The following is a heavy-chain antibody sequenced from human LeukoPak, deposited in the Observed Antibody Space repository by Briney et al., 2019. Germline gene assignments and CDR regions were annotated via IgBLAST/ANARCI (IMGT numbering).Heavy chain of an antibody. Sequence: GASVKVSCKASGYTFTAYYIHWVRQAPGQGLEWLGWINPNSGGTKYAQKFQGRVTMDRDTSISTAYMELSSLRSDDTAVYYCARDAGGEDFWSGYYTGYFDYWGQGTLVTVSS. CDR1: GYTFTAYY. V-gene: IGHV1-2*02. D-gene: IGHD3-3*01. CDR2: INPNSGGT. CDR3: ARDAGGEDFWSGYYTGYFDY. J-gene: IGHJ4*02.